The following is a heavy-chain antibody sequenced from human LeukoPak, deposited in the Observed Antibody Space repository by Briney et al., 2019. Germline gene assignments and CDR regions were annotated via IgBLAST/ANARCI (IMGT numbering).Heavy chain of an antibody. CDR3: AKDVYGDYGGLDY. Sequence: GGSLRLSCAVSGFTFSTYAMSWVRQAPGKGLEWVSSIRGSDGSTYYADSVKGRFAISRDNSKNTLYLQMNSLRAEDTAVYYCAKDVYGDYGGLDYWGQGTLVTVSS. CDR2: IRGSDGST. CDR1: GFTFSTYA. V-gene: IGHV3-23*01. D-gene: IGHD4-17*01. J-gene: IGHJ4*02.